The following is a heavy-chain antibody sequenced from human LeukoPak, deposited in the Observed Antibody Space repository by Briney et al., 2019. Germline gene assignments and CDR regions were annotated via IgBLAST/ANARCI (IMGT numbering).Heavy chain of an antibody. Sequence: SVKVSCKASGGTFSSYAISWVRQAPGQGLEWMGGIIPIFGTANYAQKFQGRVTITTDESTSTAYMELSSLRSEDTAVYYCARGPRGDYVWGSYSYYYYGMDVWGQGTTVTVSS. CDR3: ARGPRGDYVWGSYSYYYYGMDV. J-gene: IGHJ6*02. CDR1: GGTFSSYA. V-gene: IGHV1-69*05. D-gene: IGHD3-16*01. CDR2: IIPIFGTA.